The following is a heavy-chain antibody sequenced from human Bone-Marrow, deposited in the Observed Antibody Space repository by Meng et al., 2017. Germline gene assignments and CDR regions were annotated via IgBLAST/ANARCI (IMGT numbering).Heavy chain of an antibody. CDR2: ISWNSGSI. CDR1: GFTFDDYA. Sequence: LSLTCAASGFTFDDYAMHWVRQAPGKGLEWVSGISWNSGSIGYADSVKGRFTISRDNAKNSLYLQMNSLRAEDMALYYCAKGSYATSHYGMDVWGQGTTVTVSS. V-gene: IGHV3-9*03. J-gene: IGHJ6*02. D-gene: IGHD5-18*01. CDR3: AKGSYATSHYGMDV.